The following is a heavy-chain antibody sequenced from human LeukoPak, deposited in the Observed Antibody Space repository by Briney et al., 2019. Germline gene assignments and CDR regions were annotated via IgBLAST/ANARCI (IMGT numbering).Heavy chain of an antibody. CDR1: GYTFTGYY. CDR3: ARDGYYYEGDAFDI. D-gene: IGHD3-22*01. CDR2: INPNSGGT. J-gene: IGHJ3*02. V-gene: IGHV1-2*06. Sequence: ASVKVSCKASGYTFTGYYMHWVRQAPGQGLEWMGRINPNSGGTNYAQKFQGRVTMTRDTSISTAYMELSRLRSDDTAVYYCARDGYYYEGDAFDIWGQGTMVTVSS.